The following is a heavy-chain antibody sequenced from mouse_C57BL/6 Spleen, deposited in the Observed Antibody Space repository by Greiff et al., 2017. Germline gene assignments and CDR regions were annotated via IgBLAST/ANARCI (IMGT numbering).Heavy chain of an antibody. CDR1: GYTFTSYW. CDR2: INPSNGGT. V-gene: IGHV1-53*01. Sequence: VQLQQPGTELVKPGASVKLSCKASGYTFTSYWMHWVKQRPGQGLEWIGNINPSNGGTNYNEKFKSKATLTVDKSSSTAYMQLSSLTSEDSAVYYCARGGTYYSNSLYYAMDYWGQGTSVTVSS. CDR3: ARGGTYYSNSLYYAMDY. J-gene: IGHJ4*01. D-gene: IGHD2-5*01.